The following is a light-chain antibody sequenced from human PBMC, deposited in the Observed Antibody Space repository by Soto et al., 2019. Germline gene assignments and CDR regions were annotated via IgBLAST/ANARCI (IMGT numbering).Light chain of an antibody. CDR2: YDD. J-gene: IGLJ1*01. V-gene: IGLV1-36*01. CDR3: SAWFVSLNAYV. CDR1: SSNIGNNA. Sequence: QSVLTQTRPVSEAPRQRVTISCSGSSSNIGNNAVNWYQQLPGQAPKIVIYYDDLLTSGVYDRLSGSTSGISASMAISDLQSDDEAEYYFSAWFVSLNAYVCGPGT.